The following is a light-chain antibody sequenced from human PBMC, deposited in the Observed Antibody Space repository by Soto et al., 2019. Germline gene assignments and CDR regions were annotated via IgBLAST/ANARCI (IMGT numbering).Light chain of an antibody. V-gene: IGKV1-12*01. CDR3: QQADSFPIT. CDR2: AAS. Sequence: DIQMTQSPPSVSASVGDRVTITCRASQDISNWLVWYQQKPGKAPKLLIYAASSLQSGAPSRFSGSASGTDFTLTISSLQPEDFATYFCQQADSFPITFGQGTRLEIK. CDR1: QDISNW. J-gene: IGKJ5*01.